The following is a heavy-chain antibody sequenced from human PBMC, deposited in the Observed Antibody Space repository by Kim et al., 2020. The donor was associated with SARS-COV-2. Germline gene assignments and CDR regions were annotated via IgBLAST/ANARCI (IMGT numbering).Heavy chain of an antibody. CDR2: T. CDR3: ARGNYHGMDV. V-gene: IGHV3-74*01. Sequence: TISADSVKGRLTISRDNAKNTPYLQMSSLRTEDTAVYYCARGNYHGMDVWGQGTTVTVSS. J-gene: IGHJ6*02.